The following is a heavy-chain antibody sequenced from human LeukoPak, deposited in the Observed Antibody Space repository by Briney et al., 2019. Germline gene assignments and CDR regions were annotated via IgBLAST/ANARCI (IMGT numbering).Heavy chain of an antibody. CDR3: ARDGGAWIQLWLSFDF. J-gene: IGHJ4*02. V-gene: IGHV3-11*04. D-gene: IGHD5-18*01. CDR2: ISGSGSDM. Sequence: GGSLRLSCVASGFSFSDYYMSWIRQAPETGLEWVSYISGSGSDMYYADSVKGRFTISRDNSENTLYLQMNSLKIEDTAVYYCARDGGAWIQLWLSFDFWGQGTLVTVSS. CDR1: GFSFSDYY.